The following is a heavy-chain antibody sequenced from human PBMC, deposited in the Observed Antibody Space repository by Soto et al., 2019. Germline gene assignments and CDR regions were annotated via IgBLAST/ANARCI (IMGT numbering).Heavy chain of an antibody. CDR2: FFVGGNT. CDR1: GGSIGSTTYY. V-gene: IGHV4-39*07. CDR3: ARTPDI. J-gene: IGHJ3*02. Sequence: SETLSLTCTVSGGSIGSTTYYWGWMRQPPGKGLEWIASFFVGGNTYYNPSLKSRVTISVDTSKNQFSLKLSSVTAADTAVYYCARTPDIWGQGTMVTVSS.